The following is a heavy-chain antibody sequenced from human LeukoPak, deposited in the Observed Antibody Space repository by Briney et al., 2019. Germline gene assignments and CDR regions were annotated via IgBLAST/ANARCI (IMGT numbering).Heavy chain of an antibody. CDR1: GSTFTLYC. D-gene: IGHD3-3*01. CDR3: ARDNNQEWQEEDWLD. CDR2: INPNSGGT. V-gene: IGHV1-2*02. J-gene: IGHJ5*02. Sequence: ASVTVCHTGSGSTFTLYCLPLVRQAPGQGLEWMGWINPNSGGTNYAQKFQGRVTMTRDTSISTAYMELSRLRSDDTAVSYCARDNNQEWQEEDWLD.